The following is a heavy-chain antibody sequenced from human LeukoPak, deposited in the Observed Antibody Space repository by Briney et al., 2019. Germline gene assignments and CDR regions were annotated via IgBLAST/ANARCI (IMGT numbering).Heavy chain of an antibody. J-gene: IGHJ6*02. CDR3: AREGDFWSGYFHNYYYYGMDV. CDR2: ISSSGSTI. D-gene: IGHD3-3*01. Sequence: GGSLRLSCAASGFTFSDYYMSWIRQAPGKGLEWVSYISSSGSTIYYADSVKGRSTISRDNAKNSLYLQMNSLRAEDTAVYYCAREGDFWSGYFHNYYYYGMDVWGQGTTVTVPS. V-gene: IGHV3-11*01. CDR1: GFTFSDYY.